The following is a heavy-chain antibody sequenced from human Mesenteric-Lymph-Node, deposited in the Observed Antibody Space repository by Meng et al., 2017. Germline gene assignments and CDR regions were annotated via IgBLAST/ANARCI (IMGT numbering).Heavy chain of an antibody. CDR2: IIPIFGTA. D-gene: IGHD2-15*01. CDR1: GYTFTSYY. CDR3: ARGRYCSGGSCYYFDY. Sequence: SVKVSCKASGYTFTSYYMHWVRQAPGQGLEWMGGIIPIFGTANYAQKFQGRVTITADESTSTAYMELSSLRSEDTAVYYCARGRYCSGGSCYYFDYWGQGTLVTVSS. J-gene: IGHJ4*02. V-gene: IGHV1-69*13.